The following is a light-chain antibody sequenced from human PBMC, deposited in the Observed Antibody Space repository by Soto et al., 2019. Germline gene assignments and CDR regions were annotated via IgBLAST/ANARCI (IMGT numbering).Light chain of an antibody. Sequence: QSVLTQPASVSGSPGQSITISCTGTSSDVGSYNLVSWYQQHPGKAPKLIIYEGSKRPSGVSNRFSGSKSGITASLTISGVQADDEGDYYCCSYSGSYSLMLGGGTKLTVL. CDR3: CSYSGSYSLM. CDR1: SSDVGSYNL. V-gene: IGLV2-23*01. CDR2: EGS. J-gene: IGLJ2*01.